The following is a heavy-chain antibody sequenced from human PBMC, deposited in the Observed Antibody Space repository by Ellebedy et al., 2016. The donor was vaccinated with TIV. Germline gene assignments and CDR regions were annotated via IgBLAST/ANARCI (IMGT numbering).Heavy chain of an antibody. D-gene: IGHD6-19*01. CDR1: GGSFSGYY. J-gene: IGHJ6*02. CDR3: ARGLTSGWSRSYYYGMDV. V-gene: IGHV4-34*01. Sequence: MPSETLSLTCAVYGGSFSGYYLTWIRQFPGKGLEWIGEINDRGSTKYKESLKRRVTIAIGTSKNQFSLKLSSVTAADSAVYYCARGLTSGWSRSYYYGMDVWGQGTTVTVSS. CDR2: INDRGST.